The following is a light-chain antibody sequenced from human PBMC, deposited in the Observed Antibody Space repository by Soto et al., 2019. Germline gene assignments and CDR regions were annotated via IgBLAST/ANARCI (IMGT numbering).Light chain of an antibody. J-gene: IGKJ5*01. CDR3: QQCYNTPRIT. Sequence: DLQMTQSPSSLSASVGDRVTITCRASQSINSYLNWYQQKPGKAPKLLIYAASNLQSGVPSRFSGSGSGTDFTLTISSLQPEDFATYYCQQCYNTPRITFGQGTRLDIK. CDR1: QSINSY. CDR2: AAS. V-gene: IGKV1-39*01.